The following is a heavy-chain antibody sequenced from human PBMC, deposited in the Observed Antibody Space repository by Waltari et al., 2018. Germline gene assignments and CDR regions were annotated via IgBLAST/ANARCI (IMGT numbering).Heavy chain of an antibody. V-gene: IGHV1-69*08. CDR3: ARGRHXXPPRFDY. CDR1: GGPFKXHI. Sequence: QIQLVPSGAEVKKPGXSVRVSCKTSGGPFKXHIINWVRQAPGQGLEWLGRVIPSIGSXNFVRKFQGRLTXVAXKSSXXAXMQLTRLTXXDTAXYFCARGRHXXPPRFDYXDQGTLVTVXS. J-gene: IGHJ4*02. CDR2: VIPSIGSX.